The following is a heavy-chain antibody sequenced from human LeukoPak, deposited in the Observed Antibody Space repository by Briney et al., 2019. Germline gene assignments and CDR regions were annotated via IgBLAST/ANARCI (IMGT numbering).Heavy chain of an antibody. CDR1: GYTFTGYY. J-gene: IGHJ4*02. V-gene: IGHV1-46*01. CDR2: INPSGGST. CDR3: ARDLYMTAVTTGYFDY. D-gene: IGHD4-17*01. Sequence: VSVKVSCKASGYTFTGYYMHWVRQAPGQGLEWMGIINPSGGSTSYAQKFQGRLTMTRDTSTSTVYVELSSLRSEDTAVYYCARDLYMTAVTTGYFDYWGQGTLVTVSS.